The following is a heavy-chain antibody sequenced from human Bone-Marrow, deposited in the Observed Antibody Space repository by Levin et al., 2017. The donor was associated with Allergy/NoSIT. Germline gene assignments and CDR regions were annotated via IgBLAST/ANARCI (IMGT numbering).Heavy chain of an antibody. V-gene: IGHV3-30*18. CDR2: ISYDGSNK. CDR3: AKDSAMAGTWYYFDY. CDR1: GFTFSTYG. D-gene: IGHD6-19*01. Sequence: PGGSLRLSCAASGFTFSTYGMHWVRQAPGKGLEWVAIISYDGSNKYYADSVKGQFTISRDNSKNTLFLQMNSLRAEDTAVYYCAKDSAMAGTWYYFDYWGQGTLVTVSS. J-gene: IGHJ4*02.